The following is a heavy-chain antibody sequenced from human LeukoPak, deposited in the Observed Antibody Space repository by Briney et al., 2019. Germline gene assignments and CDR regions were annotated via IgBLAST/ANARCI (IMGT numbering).Heavy chain of an antibody. CDR1: GYTFTTYY. V-gene: IGHV1-2*02. CDR2: INPNSGGT. Sequence: ASVTVSCKASGYTFTTYYIHWVRQAPGQGLEWMGWINPNSGGTSYAQKFQGRVTVTRDTSITTAYMELSSLRSDDTAVYYCARDGSVPYDYWGQGTLVPVSS. CDR3: ARDGSVPYDY. J-gene: IGHJ4*02.